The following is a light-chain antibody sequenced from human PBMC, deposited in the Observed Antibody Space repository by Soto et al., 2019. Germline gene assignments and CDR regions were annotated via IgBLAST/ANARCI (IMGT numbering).Light chain of an antibody. V-gene: IGLV1-44*01. CDR3: APWDDSLNGPS. J-gene: IGLJ7*01. CDR1: SSNIGSNT. Sequence: QSVLTQPPSASGTPGQRVTISCSGSSSNIGSNTVNWYQQLPGTAPKLLIYSNNQRPSGVPDRFSGSKSGTSASLAISGLQSEDEADYYCAPWDDSLNGPSFGGGTQLTVL. CDR2: SNN.